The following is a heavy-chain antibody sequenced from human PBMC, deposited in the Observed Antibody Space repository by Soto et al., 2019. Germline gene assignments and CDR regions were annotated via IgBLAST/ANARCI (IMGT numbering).Heavy chain of an antibody. CDR1: GFTFSSYG. J-gene: IGHJ4*02. D-gene: IGHD3-10*01. V-gene: IGHV3-33*01. Sequence: QVQLVESGGGVVQPGRSLRLSCAASGFTFSSYGMHWVRQAPGKGLEWVAVIWYDGSNKYYADSVKGRFTISRDNSKNTLYLQMNSLRAEDTAGYYCARDRGAFDCWGQGTLVTVSS. CDR2: IWYDGSNK. CDR3: ARDRGAFDC.